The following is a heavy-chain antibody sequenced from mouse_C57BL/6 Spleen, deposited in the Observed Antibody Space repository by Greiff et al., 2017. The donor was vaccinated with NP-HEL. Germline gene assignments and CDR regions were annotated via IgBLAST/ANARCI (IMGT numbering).Heavy chain of an antibody. CDR3: ARQERFITTVVAPFAY. CDR2: ISRGGSYT. Sequence: EVQGVESGGDLVKPGGSLKLSCAASGFTFSSYGMSWVRQTPDKRLVWVATISRGGSYTYYPDSVKGRFTISRDNAKNTLYLQMSSLKAEDTAMYDCARQERFITTVVAPFAYWGQGTLVTVSA. CDR1: GFTFSSYG. V-gene: IGHV5-6*01. J-gene: IGHJ3*01. D-gene: IGHD1-1*01.